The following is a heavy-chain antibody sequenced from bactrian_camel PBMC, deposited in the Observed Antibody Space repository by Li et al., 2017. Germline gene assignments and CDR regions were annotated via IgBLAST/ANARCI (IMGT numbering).Heavy chain of an antibody. V-gene: IGHV3S55*01. J-gene: IGHJ4*01. Sequence: VQLVESGGGSVQTGGSLRLSCTVSGVTVADSDMGWYRQGSGKEREGVANIDDLGATNYADSVKGRFTISKDDAKSTLYLQMNGLKAEDTAMYYCAGAADDASSGCVLGFKASDFTHWGRGTQVTVS. D-gene: IGHD4*01. CDR3: AGAADDASSGCVLGFKASDFTH. CDR1: GVTVADSD. CDR2: IDDLGAT.